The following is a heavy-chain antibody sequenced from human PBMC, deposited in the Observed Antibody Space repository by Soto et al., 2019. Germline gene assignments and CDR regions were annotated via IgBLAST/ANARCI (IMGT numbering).Heavy chain of an antibody. CDR2: IWHDGSKK. CDR3: AREADGHEGTGGGMDV. Sequence: QAQLVESGGDVVQPGTSLRLSCAVSGFIFNRYGMHWVRQAPGKGLEWVAVIWHDGSKKLYADSVRGRFTISRDDSKNXLFLQMNSLGVDDTAVYYCAREADGHEGTGGGMDVWGQGTTVTASS. V-gene: IGHV3-33*01. D-gene: IGHD3-10*01. CDR1: GFIFNRYG. J-gene: IGHJ6*02.